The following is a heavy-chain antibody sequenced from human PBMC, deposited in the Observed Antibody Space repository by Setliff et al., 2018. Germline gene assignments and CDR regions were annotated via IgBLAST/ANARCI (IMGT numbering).Heavy chain of an antibody. V-gene: IGHV3-30*01. CDR2: ISSDGINK. CDR1: GFSFSSYA. J-gene: IGHJ5*02. Sequence: PGGSLRLSCAASGFSFSSYAMHWVRQAPGKGLEWVAVISSDGINKYYVDSVKGRFTISRDNLKNTVSLQLNSLRAEDTAVYYCARGGSGRWYEWNWFDPWGQGTLVTVSS. D-gene: IGHD6-13*01. CDR3: ARGGSGRWYEWNWFDP.